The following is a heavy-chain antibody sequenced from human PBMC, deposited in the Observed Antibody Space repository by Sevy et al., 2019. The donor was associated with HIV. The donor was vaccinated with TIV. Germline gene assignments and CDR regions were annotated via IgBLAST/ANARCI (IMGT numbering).Heavy chain of an antibody. CDR1: GFTFSSYS. Sequence: GGSLRLSCAASGFTFSSYSMNWVRQAPGKGLEWVSYISSSSSTIYYADSVKGRFTISRDNAKNSLYLQMNSLRDEDTAVYYWARVPDKIVVAITHDAFDIWGQGTMVTVSS. J-gene: IGHJ3*02. CDR2: ISSSSSTI. V-gene: IGHV3-48*02. CDR3: ARVPDKIVVAITHDAFDI. D-gene: IGHD3-22*01.